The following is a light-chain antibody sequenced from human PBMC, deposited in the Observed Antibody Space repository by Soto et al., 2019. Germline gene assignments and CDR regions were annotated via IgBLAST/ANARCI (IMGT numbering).Light chain of an antibody. CDR3: QNYYRAAFT. Sequence: DIQMTQFPSSLSASVGDRVTITCRASQDIDNYVAWYQQRPGKVPKLLIYHASTLQPGVPSRFSGSGSGTDCTLTIRSLQPEDVATYYCQNYYRAAFTFGPGTRVDIK. CDR1: QDIDNY. J-gene: IGKJ3*01. V-gene: IGKV1-27*01. CDR2: HAS.